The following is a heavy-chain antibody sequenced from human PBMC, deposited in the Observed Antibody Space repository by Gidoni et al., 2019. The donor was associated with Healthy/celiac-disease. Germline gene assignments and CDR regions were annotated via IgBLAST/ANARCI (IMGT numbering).Heavy chain of an antibody. CDR3: ARDLGGRELPSDAFDI. V-gene: IGHV1-69*01. CDR1: GGTFSSYA. J-gene: IGHJ3*02. CDR2: IIPIFGTA. Sequence: QVQLVQSGAEVKKPGSSLKVSCKASGGTFSSYAISWVRQAPGPGLEWMGGIIPIFGTANFAHEFQGRVTISAAESTGTAYMELNSLRSGDTAGFFWARDLGGRELPSDAFDIWGQGTMVTVSS. D-gene: IGHD1-26*01.